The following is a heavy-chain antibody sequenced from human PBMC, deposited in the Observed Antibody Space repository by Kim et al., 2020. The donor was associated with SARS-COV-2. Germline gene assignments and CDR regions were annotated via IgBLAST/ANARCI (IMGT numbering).Heavy chain of an antibody. CDR2: INPSGGST. V-gene: IGHV1-46*01. J-gene: IGHJ4*02. CDR1: GYTFTSYY. D-gene: IGHD3-22*01. CDR3: ARASKLITMIVVVSLPGY. Sequence: ASVKVSCKASGYTFTSYYMHWVRQAPGQGLEWMGIINPSGGSTSYAQKFQGRVTMTRDTSTSTVYMELSSLRSEDTAVYYCARASKLITMIVVVSLPGYWGQGTLVTVSS.